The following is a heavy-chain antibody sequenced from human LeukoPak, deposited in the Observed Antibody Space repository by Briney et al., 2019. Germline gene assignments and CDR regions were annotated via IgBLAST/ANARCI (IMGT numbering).Heavy chain of an antibody. CDR2: ISGSGGST. V-gene: IGHV3-23*01. D-gene: IGHD2-2*01. J-gene: IGHJ4*02. Sequence: GGSLRLSWAASGFTFSSYAMSWVRQAPGKGLEWVSAISGSGGSTYYADSVKGRFTISRDNSKNTLYLQMNSLRAEDTAVYYCAKDIVVVPAAQVDYWGQGTLVTVSS. CDR3: AKDIVVVPAAQVDY. CDR1: GFTFSSYA.